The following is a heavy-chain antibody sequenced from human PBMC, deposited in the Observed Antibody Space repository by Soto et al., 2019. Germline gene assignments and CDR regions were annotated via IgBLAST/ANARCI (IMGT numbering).Heavy chain of an antibody. J-gene: IGHJ5*02. Sequence: QLQLQESGPGLVTPSETLSLTCTVSGGSISSSSYYWAWIRQPPGKGMELIGRINYSGTTYYLASLKSRVTISIDTSKNQFSLRLNSVTAADTAVYYCARLVACSGGSCRFDPWGQGTLVTVSS. CDR3: ARLVACSGGSCRFDP. CDR2: INYSGTT. D-gene: IGHD2-15*01. CDR1: GGSISSSSYY. V-gene: IGHV4-39*01.